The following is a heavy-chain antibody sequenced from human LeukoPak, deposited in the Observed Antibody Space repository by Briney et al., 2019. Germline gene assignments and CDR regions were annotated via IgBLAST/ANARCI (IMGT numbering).Heavy chain of an antibody. Sequence: GGSLRLSCAASRFTFSSYGMSWVRQAPGRGLEWVLGISGSGTNTYDADSVKGRFTISRANSKNPLVLQMVSLRAEDTALYFCAKHSVASCYSGLDFWGQGTLVTVSS. CDR1: RFTFSSYG. CDR3: AKHSVASCYSGLDF. V-gene: IGHV3-23*01. J-gene: IGHJ4*02. D-gene: IGHD2-15*01. CDR2: ISGSGTNT.